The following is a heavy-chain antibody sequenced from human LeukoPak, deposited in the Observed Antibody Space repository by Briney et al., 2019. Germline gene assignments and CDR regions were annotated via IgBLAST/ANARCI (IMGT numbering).Heavy chain of an antibody. CDR3: ARLMGGFWSPSYYFDY. Sequence: SETLSLTCTVSGGSISSSSYYWGWIRQPPGKGLEWIGSIYYSGSTYYNPSLKSRVTISVDTSKNQFSLKLSSVTAADTAVYYCARLMGGFWSPSYYFDYWGQGTLVTVSS. CDR1: GGSISSSSYY. D-gene: IGHD3-3*01. V-gene: IGHV4-39*01. J-gene: IGHJ4*02. CDR2: IYYSGST.